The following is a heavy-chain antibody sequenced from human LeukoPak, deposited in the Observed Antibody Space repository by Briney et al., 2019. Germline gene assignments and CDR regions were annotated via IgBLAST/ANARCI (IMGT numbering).Heavy chain of an antibody. CDR3: AVQDIRNWFDP. D-gene: IGHD2-15*01. Sequence: VKVSCKAXGYTFTXXGISWVRQAPGQGLEWMGWISAYNGNTNYAQKLQGRVTMTTDTSTSTAYMELRSLRSDDTAVYYCAVQDIRNWFDPWGQGTLVTVSS. J-gene: IGHJ5*02. V-gene: IGHV1-18*01. CDR2: ISAYNGNT. CDR1: GYTFTXXG.